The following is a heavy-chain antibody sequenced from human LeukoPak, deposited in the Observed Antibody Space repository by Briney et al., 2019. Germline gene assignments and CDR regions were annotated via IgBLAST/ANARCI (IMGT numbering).Heavy chain of an antibody. V-gene: IGHV3-30-3*01. J-gene: IGHJ6*02. D-gene: IGHD3-10*01. Sequence: GGSLRLSCAASGFTFSSYAMHWVRQAPGKGLEWVAVISYDGSNKYYADSVKGRFTISRDDSKNTLYLQMNSLRAEDTAVYYCARTKRITMVRGPLYYYGMDVWGQGTTVTVSS. CDR3: ARTKRITMVRGPLYYYGMDV. CDR1: GFTFSSYA. CDR2: ISYDGSNK.